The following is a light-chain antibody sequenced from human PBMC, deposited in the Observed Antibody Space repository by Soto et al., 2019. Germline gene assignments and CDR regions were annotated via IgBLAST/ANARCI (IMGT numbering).Light chain of an antibody. J-gene: IGKJ1*01. Sequence: DIQMTQSPSTLSASIRDSVTISCRASQNINTWLAWYHQKPGMAPKLLISDAYTLESGVPSRFSGSGSGPEFTLTISSLQPDDFGTYYCQQYNSLAWTLGQGTKVDI. CDR1: QNINTW. CDR2: DAY. V-gene: IGKV1-5*01. CDR3: QQYNSLAWT.